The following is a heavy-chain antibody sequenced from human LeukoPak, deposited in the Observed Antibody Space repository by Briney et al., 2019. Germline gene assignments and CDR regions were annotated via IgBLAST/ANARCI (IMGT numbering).Heavy chain of an antibody. V-gene: IGHV3-9*01. CDR3: AKDRQYQLLSNWFDP. CDR1: GFTFDDYA. Sequence: PGGSLRLSCAASGFTFDDYAMHWVRHAPGKGLEWVSGISWNSGSIGYADSVKGRFTISRDNAKNSLYLQMNSLRAEDTALYYCAKDRQYQLLSNWFDPWGQGTLSPSPQ. D-gene: IGHD2-2*01. CDR2: ISWNSGSI. J-gene: IGHJ5*02.